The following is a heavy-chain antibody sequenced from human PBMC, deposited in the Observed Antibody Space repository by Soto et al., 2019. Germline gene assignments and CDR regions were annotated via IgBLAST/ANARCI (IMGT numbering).Heavy chain of an antibody. D-gene: IGHD6-19*01. V-gene: IGHV4-39*01. J-gene: IGHJ5*02. Sequence: QLQLQESGPGLVKHSETLSLTCAVSGGSISSSSYYWGWIRHPPGKGLEWIGSIYYSGSTYYNPSLKSRVTISVDTSKNQFSLKLSSVTAADTAVYYCARTRAVWFDPWGQGTLVTVSS. CDR1: GGSISSSSYY. CDR3: ARTRAVWFDP. CDR2: IYYSGST.